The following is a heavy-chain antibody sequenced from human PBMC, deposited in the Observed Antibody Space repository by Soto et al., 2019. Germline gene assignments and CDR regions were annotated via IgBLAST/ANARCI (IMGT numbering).Heavy chain of an antibody. CDR1: GFTFSSHG. CDR3: AKTVEMATISFYYYGMDV. CDR2: ISYDGNNK. Sequence: QVQLVESGGGVVQPGRSLRLSCAASGFTFSSHGMHWVRQAPGKGLEWVAVISYDGNNKYCADSVKGRFTISRDISKNTLYLQMNSLRAEDTPVYYCAKTVEMATISFYYYGMDVWGQGTTVTVSS. V-gene: IGHV3-30*18. D-gene: IGHD5-12*01. J-gene: IGHJ6*02.